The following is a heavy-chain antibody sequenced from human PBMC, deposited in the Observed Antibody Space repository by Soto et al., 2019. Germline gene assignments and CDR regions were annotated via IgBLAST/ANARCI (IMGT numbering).Heavy chain of an antibody. J-gene: IGHJ4*02. CDR3: ARDRRPGYDFWSGYHHYYFDY. D-gene: IGHD3-3*01. V-gene: IGHV1-18*01. Sequence: QVQLVQSGAEVKKPGASVKVSCKASGYTFTSYGISWVRQAPGQGLEWMGWISAYNGNKNYAQKLQGRVTMTTDTSTSTAYMELRSLRSDDTAMYYCARDRRPGYDFWSGYHHYYFDYWGQGTLVTVSS. CDR2: ISAYNGNK. CDR1: GYTFTSYG.